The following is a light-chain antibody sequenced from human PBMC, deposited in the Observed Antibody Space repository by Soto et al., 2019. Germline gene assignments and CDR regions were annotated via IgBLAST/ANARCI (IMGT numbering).Light chain of an antibody. Sequence: EIVLTQSPATLSLSPGERATLSCRASQSVSSYLAWYQQKPGQAPRLLIYDASNRATGIPARFSGSGSGTDFTLTISSLEPEDFAVYYCQQRSNWATFGQGTRLEF. V-gene: IGKV3-11*01. J-gene: IGKJ5*01. CDR3: QQRSNWAT. CDR1: QSVSSY. CDR2: DAS.